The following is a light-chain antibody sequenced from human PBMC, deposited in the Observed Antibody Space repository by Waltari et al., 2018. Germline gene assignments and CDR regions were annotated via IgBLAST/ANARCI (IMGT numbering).Light chain of an antibody. CDR3: CSYGGSYTWV. CDR2: EAR. J-gene: IGLJ3*02. V-gene: IGLV2-23*01. CDR1: HSDVGAYNL. Sequence: QSALTQPASVSGSPGQAINISCTGTHSDVGAYNLVSWYQQYPGRAPRLLFYEARNRTTGVSNRFSASKSGNTASQTIAGLQADDEADYYCCSYGGSYTWVFGGGTKVTVL.